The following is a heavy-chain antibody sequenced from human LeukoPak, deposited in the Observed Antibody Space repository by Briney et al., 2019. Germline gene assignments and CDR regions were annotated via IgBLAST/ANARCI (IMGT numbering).Heavy chain of an antibody. CDR3: ARGTYYDFWSGPFDY. J-gene: IGHJ4*02. D-gene: IGHD3-3*01. Sequence: ASETLSLTCTVSGGSISSYYWSWIRQPPGKGLEWIGYIYYSGSTNYNPSLKSRVTISVDTSKNQFSLKLSSVTAADTAVYYCARGTYYDFWSGPFDYWGQGTLVTVSS. V-gene: IGHV4-59*01. CDR1: GGSISSYY. CDR2: IYYSGST.